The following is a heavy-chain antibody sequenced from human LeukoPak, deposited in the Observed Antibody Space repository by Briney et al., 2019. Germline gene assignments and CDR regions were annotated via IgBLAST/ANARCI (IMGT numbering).Heavy chain of an antibody. D-gene: IGHD4-17*01. CDR3: ARGTIEGYGYGDYGRDDAFDI. Sequence: GGSLRLSCAASGFTFSSYSMNWVRQAPGKGLEWVSYISSSSSTIYYADSVKGRFTISRDNAKNSLYLQMNSLRDEDTAVYYCARGTIEGYGYGDYGRDDAFDIWGQGTMVTVSS. J-gene: IGHJ3*02. CDR1: GFTFSSYS. CDR2: ISSSSSTI. V-gene: IGHV3-48*02.